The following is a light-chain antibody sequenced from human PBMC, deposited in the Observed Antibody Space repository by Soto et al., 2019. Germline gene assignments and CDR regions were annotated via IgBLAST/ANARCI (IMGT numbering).Light chain of an antibody. CDR1: QSVSSSY. V-gene: IGKV3-20*01. Sequence: EIVLTQSPGTLSLSPGERATLSCRASQSVSSSYLAWYQQKPGQAPRLLIYGASSRATGIPDRFSGSGSWTDFTLTISRLKPQDFAVYYCQQYGSSPVYTFGQGTKLEIK. CDR2: GAS. CDR3: QQYGSSPVYT. J-gene: IGKJ2*01.